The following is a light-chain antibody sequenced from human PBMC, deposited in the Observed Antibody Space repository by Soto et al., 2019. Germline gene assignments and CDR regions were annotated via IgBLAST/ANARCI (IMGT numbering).Light chain of an antibody. J-gene: IGKJ1*01. CDR2: GVS. CDR1: QRVSSSS. CDR3: QQSSISST. Sequence: EIVLTQSPATLSLSPGERATLSCRASQRVSSSSLAWYQHKPGQSPRLLIFGVSSRATDIPYRFSGSGSGTDFTLTINRLEPEDFAVYFCQQSSISSTFDQGTKVEIK. V-gene: IGKV3-20*01.